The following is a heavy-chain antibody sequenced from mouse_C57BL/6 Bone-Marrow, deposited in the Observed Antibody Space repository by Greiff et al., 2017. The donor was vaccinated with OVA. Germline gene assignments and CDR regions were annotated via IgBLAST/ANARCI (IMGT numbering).Heavy chain of an antibody. CDR1: GFTFSSYG. D-gene: IGHD1-1*01. CDR2: ISSGGSYT. CDR3: ARKAITADY. J-gene: IGHJ2*01. V-gene: IGHV5-6*01. Sequence: EVQLVESGGDLVKPGGSLKLSCAASGFTFSSYGMSWVRQTPDKRLEWVATISSGGSYTYYPDSVKGRFTISRDNAKNTLYLQMSSLKSEDTAMYYCARKAITADYWGQGTTLTVSS.